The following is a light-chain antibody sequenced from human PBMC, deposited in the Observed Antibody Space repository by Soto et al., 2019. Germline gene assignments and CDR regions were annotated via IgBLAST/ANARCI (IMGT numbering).Light chain of an antibody. V-gene: IGLV2-8*01. CDR3: SSYAGSNTFV. CDR1: SSDVGGYDY. J-gene: IGLJ1*01. CDR2: EVT. Sequence: QSVLTQPPSASGSPGQSVTISCTGTSSDVGGYDYVSWYQQHPGNAPKLMIYEVTKRPSVVPDRFSGSKSGTTASLTVSGLQDEDEADYYCSSYAGSNTFVFGTGTKVTVL.